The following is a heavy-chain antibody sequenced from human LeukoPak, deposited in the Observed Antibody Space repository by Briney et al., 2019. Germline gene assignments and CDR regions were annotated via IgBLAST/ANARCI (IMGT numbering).Heavy chain of an antibody. CDR3: AKDWSIVVVTTGAFDI. D-gene: IGHD3-22*01. J-gene: IGHJ3*02. CDR2: ISYDGSNK. CDR1: GFTFSSYA. V-gene: IGHV3-30*18. Sequence: PGGSLRLSCAASGFTFSSYAMHWVRQAPGKGLEWVAVISYDGSNKYYADSVKGRFTISRDNSKNTLYLQMNSLRAEDTAVYYCAKDWSIVVVTTGAFDIWGQGTMVTVSS.